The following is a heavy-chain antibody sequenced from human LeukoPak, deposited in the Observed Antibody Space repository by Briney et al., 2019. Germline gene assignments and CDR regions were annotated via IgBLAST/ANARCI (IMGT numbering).Heavy chain of an antibody. CDR2: ISGSGGST. D-gene: IGHD4-23*01. J-gene: IGHJ4*02. V-gene: IGHV3-23*01. CDR1: GFTFSSYA. Sequence: GGSLRLSCAASGFTFSSYAMSWVRQAPGKGLECVSGISGSGGSTYYADPVKGRFTISRDKSKDTLFLQMNSLRVEDTAIYYCAKDGVESYGGVSFFDYWGQGTLVTVSS. CDR3: AKDGVESYGGVSFFDY.